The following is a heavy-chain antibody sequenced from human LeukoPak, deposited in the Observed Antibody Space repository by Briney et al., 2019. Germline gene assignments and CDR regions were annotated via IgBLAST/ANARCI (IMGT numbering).Heavy chain of an antibody. CDR2: IYTSGST. J-gene: IGHJ3*02. CDR1: GGSFSSYY. Sequence: SETLSLTCAVYGGSFSSYYWSWIRQPPGKGLEWIGRIYTSGSTNYNPSLKSRVTMSVDTSKNQFSLKLSSVTAADTAVYYCARVTYGGSWAFDIWGQGTMVTVSS. D-gene: IGHD2-21*01. CDR3: ARVTYGGSWAFDI. V-gene: IGHV4-59*10.